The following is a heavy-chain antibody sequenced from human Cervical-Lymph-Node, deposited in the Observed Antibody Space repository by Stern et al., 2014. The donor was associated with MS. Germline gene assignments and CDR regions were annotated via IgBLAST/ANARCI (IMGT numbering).Heavy chain of an antibody. V-gene: IGHV3-30*18. D-gene: IGHD6-19*01. J-gene: IGHJ6*02. CDR1: GFTFNTYV. CDR2: ISYEGHYE. CDR3: AKDRIAVAVTNDVGLDV. Sequence: VQLVESGGGVVQPGRSLRLSCAASGFTFNTYVMHWVRQPPGKGLEWVAVISYEGHYEYYADSVKGRFTISRDNSKNTLYLQMNSLRTEDTAVYHCAKDRIAVAVTNDVGLDVWGHGTTVTVSS.